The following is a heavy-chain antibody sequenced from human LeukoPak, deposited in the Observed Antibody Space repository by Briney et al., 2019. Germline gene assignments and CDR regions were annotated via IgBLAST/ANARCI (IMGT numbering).Heavy chain of an antibody. V-gene: IGHV4-38-2*02. CDR1: HYSINDGYY. D-gene: IGHD4-11*01. Sequence: SETLSLTCTVSHYSINDGYYWGWIRQPPGKGLEWIGSIYHSGSTYYNPSLKSRVTISVDTSKNQFSLKLSSVTAADTAVYYCARAKYSNCFDYWGQGTLVTVSS. J-gene: IGHJ4*02. CDR3: ARAKYSNCFDY. CDR2: IYHSGST.